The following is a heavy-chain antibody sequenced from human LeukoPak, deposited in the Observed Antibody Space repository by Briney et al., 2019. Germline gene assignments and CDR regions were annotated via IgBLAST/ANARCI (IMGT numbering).Heavy chain of an antibody. J-gene: IGHJ4*02. CDR1: GYTFTSYY. D-gene: IGHD2-2*02. CDR2: INPNNDDT. CDR3: ARAYCSSTSCYTFDY. Sequence: ASVKVSCKASGYTFTSYYMNWVRQAPGEGLEWMGWINPNNDDTNYAQKFQGRVTITRNTSISTAYMELSSLRSEDTAVYYCARAYCSSTSCYTFDYWGQGTLVTVSS. V-gene: IGHV1-8*03.